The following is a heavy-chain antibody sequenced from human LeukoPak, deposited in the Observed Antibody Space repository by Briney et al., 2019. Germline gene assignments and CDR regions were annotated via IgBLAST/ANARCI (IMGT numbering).Heavy chain of an antibody. CDR1: GGSISNSGGFY. Sequence: SETLSLTCTVSGGSISNSGGFYWSWIRQHPADGLEWIGFISYRGSTYYNPSLKSRVSMSVDTSRSQFSLRLTSVTDEDTAVYYCARISQSSGGFYYWGQGTLVTVSS. J-gene: IGHJ4*02. CDR2: ISYRGST. CDR3: ARISQSSGGFYY. V-gene: IGHV4-31*02. D-gene: IGHD2-15*01.